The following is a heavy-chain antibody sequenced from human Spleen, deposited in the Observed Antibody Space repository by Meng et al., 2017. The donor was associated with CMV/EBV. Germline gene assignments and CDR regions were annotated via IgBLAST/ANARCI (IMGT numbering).Heavy chain of an antibody. Sequence: GESLKISCAASGFTVSSNYMSWVRQAPGKGLEWVSVIYSGGSIYYADSVKGRFTISRDNSKNTLCLQMNSLRVEDTAVYYCARGYSDYGYFDYWGQGTLVTVSS. CDR3: ARGYSDYGYFDY. J-gene: IGHJ4*02. D-gene: IGHD5-12*01. V-gene: IGHV3-53*01. CDR1: GFTVSSNY. CDR2: IYSGGSI.